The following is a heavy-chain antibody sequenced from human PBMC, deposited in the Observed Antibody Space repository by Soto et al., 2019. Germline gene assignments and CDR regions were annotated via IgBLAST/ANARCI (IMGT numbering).Heavy chain of an antibody. CDR1: GVYISSYY. CDR3: ARHAVHIRGFTAY. D-gene: IGHD1-1*01. J-gene: IGHJ4*02. CDR2: IYYSGST. V-gene: IGHV4-59*04. Sequence: SETLSLTCTVSGVYISSYYWGWILHPPGKGLEWIGYIYYSGSTYHNPSLKSRVTISVDTSKNQFSLKLSSVTAADTAVYYAARHAVHIRGFTAYWGQGTLVTVSS.